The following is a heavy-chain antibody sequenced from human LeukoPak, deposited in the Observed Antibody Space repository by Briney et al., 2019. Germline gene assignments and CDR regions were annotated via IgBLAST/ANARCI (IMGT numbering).Heavy chain of an antibody. CDR3: ARDWITGTGDAFDI. D-gene: IGHD1-7*01. V-gene: IGHV4-59*01. CDR1: GGSISSFY. J-gene: IGHJ3*02. CDR2: IDYSGNT. Sequence: SETLSFTCTVSGGSISSFYWSWIRQPPGKGLEWIGYIDYSGNTNYIPSLKSRVTMSVDTSKNQFSLKLSSVTAADTAVYYCARDWITGTGDAFDIWGQGTVVTVSS.